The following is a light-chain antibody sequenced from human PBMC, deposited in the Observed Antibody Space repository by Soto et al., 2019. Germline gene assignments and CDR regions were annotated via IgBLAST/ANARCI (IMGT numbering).Light chain of an antibody. CDR3: QQYNAYSLYT. V-gene: IGKV1-5*01. CDR1: QSISSW. Sequence: DTQMTQSPATLSASVGDRVTITCRASQSISSWLAWYQQKPGNAPKLLIYDASILASGVPSRFSGSGSGTEFTLTISSLQPDDFATYYCQQYNAYSLYTFGQGTRLEIK. CDR2: DAS. J-gene: IGKJ5*01.